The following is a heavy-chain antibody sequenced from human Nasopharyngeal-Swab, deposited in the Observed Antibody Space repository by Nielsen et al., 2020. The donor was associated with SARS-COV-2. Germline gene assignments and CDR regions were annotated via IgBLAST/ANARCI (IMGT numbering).Heavy chain of an antibody. CDR3: ARTIAAAGPYGMDV. J-gene: IGHJ6*02. CDR2: ISSSSSYI. D-gene: IGHD6-13*01. CDR1: GFTFSSYS. V-gene: IGHV3-21*01. Sequence: GESLKISCAASGFTFSSYSMNWVRQAPGKGLEWVSSISSSSSYIYYADSVKGRFTISRDNAKNSLYLQMNSLRAEDTAVNYCARTIAAAGPYGMDVWGQGTTVTVSS.